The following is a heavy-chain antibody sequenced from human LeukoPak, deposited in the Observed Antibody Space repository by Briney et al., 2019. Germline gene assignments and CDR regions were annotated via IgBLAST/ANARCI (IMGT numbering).Heavy chain of an antibody. CDR2: ISGLGDNT. CDR1: GFIFNSYW. V-gene: IGHV3-23*01. D-gene: IGHD2-15*01. J-gene: IGHJ3*02. CDR3: ARDRGYSTFDI. Sequence: GGSLRLSCAASGFIFNSYWMTWVRQAPGKGLEWVSGISGLGDNTYYVDSVKGRFTISRDNAKNTQYLQMNSLRAEDTAVYYCARDRGYSTFDIWGQGTMVTVSS.